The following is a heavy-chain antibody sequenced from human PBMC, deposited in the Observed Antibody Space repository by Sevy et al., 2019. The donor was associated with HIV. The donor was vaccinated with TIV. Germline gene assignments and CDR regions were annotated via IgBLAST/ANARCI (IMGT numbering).Heavy chain of an antibody. J-gene: IGHJ4*02. Sequence: GGSLRLSCAASGFTFSSYAMSWVRQAPGKGLEWVSAISGSGGSTYYEDSVKGRFTISRDNSKNTLYLQMNSLRAEDTAVYYGAKGERWDDPYSSSWYYYFDYWGQGTLVTVSS. D-gene: IGHD6-13*01. CDR2: ISGSGGST. V-gene: IGHV3-23*01. CDR3: AKGERWDDPYSSSWYYYFDY. CDR1: GFTFSSYA.